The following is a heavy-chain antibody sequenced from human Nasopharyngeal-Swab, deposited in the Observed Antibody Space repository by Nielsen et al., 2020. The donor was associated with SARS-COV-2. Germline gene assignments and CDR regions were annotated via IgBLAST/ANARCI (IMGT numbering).Heavy chain of an antibody. Sequence: VRQAPGKGLEWVSSISDSGSDTYYADSVKGRLTISRDNFKNTLYLQMSSLRAEDTAVYYCAKLIAVTGTDDYWGQGTLVTVSS. J-gene: IGHJ4*02. CDR2: ISDSGSDT. CDR3: AKLIAVTGTDDY. D-gene: IGHD6-19*01. V-gene: IGHV3-23*01.